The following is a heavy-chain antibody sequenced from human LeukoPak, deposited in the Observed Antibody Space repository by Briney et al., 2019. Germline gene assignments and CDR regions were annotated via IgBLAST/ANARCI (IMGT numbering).Heavy chain of an antibody. CDR2: IRSKANSYAT. V-gene: IGHV3-73*01. CDR3: TRVVPSGYDFDAFDF. Sequence: PGGSLRLSCAASGFTFSGSAMHWVRQASGKGLEWVGRIRSKANSYATAYAASVKGRFTISRDDSKNTAYLQMNSLKTEDTAVYYCTRVVPSGYDFDAFDFWGQGTLVTVSS. J-gene: IGHJ3*01. D-gene: IGHD5-12*01. CDR1: GFTFSGSA.